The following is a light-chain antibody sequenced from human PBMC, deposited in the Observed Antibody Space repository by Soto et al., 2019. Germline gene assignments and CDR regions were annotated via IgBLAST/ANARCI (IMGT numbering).Light chain of an antibody. CDR1: ESIDNW. CDR2: AAS. Sequence: DIQMTQSPSTLSASVGDTVTITCRASESIDNWLAWYQQKPGKAPKLLIFAASTLIRRVPSRFSGRGSGTEFTLTISSLQVDDYATFYCQQYHTDWTFGQGIKVEIK. CDR3: QQYHTDWT. V-gene: IGKV1-5*01. J-gene: IGKJ1*01.